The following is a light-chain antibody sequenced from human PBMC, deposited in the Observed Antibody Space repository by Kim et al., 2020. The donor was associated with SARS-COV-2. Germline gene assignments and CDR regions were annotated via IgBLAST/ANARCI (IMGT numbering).Light chain of an antibody. J-gene: IGLJ3*02. CDR3: SSRDSTGYHWM. Sequence: SYELTQDPSVSVALGQTVRITCRGDSLKTYYASWFQHQSGQAPILVFYSKDKRPSGIPDRFSGSSSGDTSSLTITGAQAEDEADYFCSSRDSTGYHWMFGGGTQLTVL. CDR1: SLKTYY. V-gene: IGLV3-19*01. CDR2: SKD.